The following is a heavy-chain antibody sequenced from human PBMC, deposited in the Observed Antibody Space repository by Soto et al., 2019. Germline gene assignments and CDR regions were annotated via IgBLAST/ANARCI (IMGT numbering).Heavy chain of an antibody. D-gene: IGHD2-2*01. CDR1: GYSFTSYW. Sequence: GESLKISCKGSGYSFTSYWISWVRQMPGKGLEWMGRIDPSDSYTNYSPSFQGHVTISADKSIRTAYLQWSSLKASDTAMYYCAVHSLIVVVPAAIDNDYYYYGMDVWGQGTTVTVSS. CDR2: IDPSDSYT. V-gene: IGHV5-10-1*01. J-gene: IGHJ6*02. CDR3: AVHSLIVVVPAAIDNDYYYYGMDV.